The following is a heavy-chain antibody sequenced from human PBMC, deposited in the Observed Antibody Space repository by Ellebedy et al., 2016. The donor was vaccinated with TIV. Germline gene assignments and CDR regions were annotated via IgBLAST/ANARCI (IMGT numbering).Heavy chain of an antibody. Sequence: SETLSLXXTVSGGTISSHYWSWIRQPPGKALEWIGYINYSGSTNYNPSLKSRATISVDMSRNQFSLKLSSVIAADTAVYYCARHSLVTMFGVVTHNWFDPWGQGTLVTVSS. CDR2: INYSGST. CDR3: ARHSLVTMFGVVTHNWFDP. J-gene: IGHJ5*02. D-gene: IGHD3-3*01. CDR1: GGTISSHY. V-gene: IGHV4-59*11.